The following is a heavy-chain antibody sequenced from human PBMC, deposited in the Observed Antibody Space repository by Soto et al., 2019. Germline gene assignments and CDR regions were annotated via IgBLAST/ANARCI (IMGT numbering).Heavy chain of an antibody. D-gene: IGHD5-18*01. Sequence: QVQLVQSGAEVKKPGSSVQVSCKASGGTFSSYAISWVRQAPGQGLEWMGGIIPIFGTANYAQKFQSRVKSTADESTSTAYMELSSLRSEDTAVYYCASGAMDKVPYGRAFDIWGQGTMVTVSS. V-gene: IGHV1-69*01. CDR1: GGTFSSYA. CDR2: IIPIFGTA. CDR3: ASGAMDKVPYGRAFDI. J-gene: IGHJ3*02.